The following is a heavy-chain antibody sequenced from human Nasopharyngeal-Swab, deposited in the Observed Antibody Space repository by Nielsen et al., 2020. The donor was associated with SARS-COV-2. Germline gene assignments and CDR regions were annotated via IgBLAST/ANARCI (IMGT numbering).Heavy chain of an antibody. Sequence: ASVKVSCKASGYTFSDYGISWVRQAPGQRLEWMGWISGYNRDTNYVQNLQGRVTITTDTSTTPAYMELRSLRSDDTAVYYCVRGRGPRFLASYYFDYWGQGTLVTVSS. CDR1: GYTFSDYG. V-gene: IGHV1-18*04. CDR2: ISGYNRDT. CDR3: VRGRGPRFLASYYFDY. J-gene: IGHJ4*02. D-gene: IGHD3-3*01.